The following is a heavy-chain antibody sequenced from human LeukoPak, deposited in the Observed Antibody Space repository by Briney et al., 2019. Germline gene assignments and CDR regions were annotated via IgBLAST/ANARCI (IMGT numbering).Heavy chain of an antibody. J-gene: IGHJ3*02. CDR3: ARLKGVLGAFDI. CDR2: IYYSGST. V-gene: IGHV4-59*08. Sequence: PSETLSLTCTVSGGSISSYYWSWIRQPPGKGLEWIGYIYYSGSTNYNPSLKSRVTISVDTPKNQFSLKLSSVTATDTAVYYCARLKGVLGAFDIWGQGTMVTVSS. D-gene: IGHD2-8*01. CDR1: GGSISSYY.